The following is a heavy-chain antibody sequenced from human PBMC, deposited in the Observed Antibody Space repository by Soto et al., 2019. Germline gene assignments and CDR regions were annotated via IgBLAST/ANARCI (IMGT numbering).Heavy chain of an antibody. V-gene: IGHV3-30*18. CDR2: ISYDGSNK. CDR3: AKGRARYCSGGSCYACNDY. Sequence: GGSLRLSCAASGFTFSSYGMHWVRQAPGKGLEWVAVISYDGSNKYYADSVKGRFTISRDNSKNTLYLQMNSLRAEDTAVYYCAKGRARYCSGGSCYACNDYWGQGTLVTVSS. CDR1: GFTFSSYG. J-gene: IGHJ4*02. D-gene: IGHD2-15*01.